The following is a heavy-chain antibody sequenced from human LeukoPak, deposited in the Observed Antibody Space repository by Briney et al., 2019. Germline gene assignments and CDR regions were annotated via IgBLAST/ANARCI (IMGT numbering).Heavy chain of an antibody. V-gene: IGHV1-2*02. CDR1: GYTFSGYY. J-gene: IGHJ6*03. Sequence: ASVKVSCKASGYTFSGYYIHWVRQAPGQGLEWMGWINPNTGGTKYAQRFQDRVTMTRDTSISTAYMELSSLRFDDTAVYYRARGATAGRFSLRPTGAYYMDVWGKGTTVTVSS. CDR3: ARGATAGRFSLRPTGAYYMDV. D-gene: IGHD6-13*01. CDR2: INPNTGGT.